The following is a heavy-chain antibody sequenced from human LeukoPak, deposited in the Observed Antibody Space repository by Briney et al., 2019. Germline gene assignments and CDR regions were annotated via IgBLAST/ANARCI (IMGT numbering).Heavy chain of an antibody. Sequence: PGGSLRLSCAASGFTFSSYAMSWVRQPPGEGLEWVSAISGSGGSTYYADSVKGRFTISRDNSKNTLYLQMNSLRAEDTAVYYCAHISSSWPDYWGQGTLVTVSS. CDR2: ISGSGGST. J-gene: IGHJ4*02. V-gene: IGHV3-23*01. CDR3: AHISSSWPDY. CDR1: GFTFSSYA. D-gene: IGHD6-13*01.